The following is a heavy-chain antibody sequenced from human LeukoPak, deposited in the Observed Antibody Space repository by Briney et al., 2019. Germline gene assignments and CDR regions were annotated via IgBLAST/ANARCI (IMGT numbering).Heavy chain of an antibody. D-gene: IGHD6-13*01. Sequence: SETLSLTCTVSGGSISSSSYYWGWIRQPPGKGLEWIGEINHSGSTNYNPSLKSRVTISVDTSKNQFSLKLSSVTAADTAVYYCARPSSSSWSNFDYWGQGTLVTVSS. CDR2: INHSGST. J-gene: IGHJ4*02. CDR3: ARPSSSSWSNFDY. CDR1: GGSISSSSYY. V-gene: IGHV4-39*07.